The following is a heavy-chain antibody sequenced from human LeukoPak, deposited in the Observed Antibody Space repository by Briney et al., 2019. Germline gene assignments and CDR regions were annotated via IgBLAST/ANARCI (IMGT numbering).Heavy chain of an antibody. V-gene: IGHV4-34*01. CDR3: ARAPQFRLGYQLLSYYGMDV. J-gene: IGHJ6*04. CDR2: INHSGSN. D-gene: IGHD2-2*01. Sequence: SETLSLTCAVYGEPFSGYNWRWIPHPPGKGLEGIGEINHSGSNNYNPSLQSPVTISVDTSKNQFCLKLSSVTAAEKAVYYCARAPQFRLGYQLLSYYGMDVWGKGTTVTVSS. CDR1: GEPFSGYN.